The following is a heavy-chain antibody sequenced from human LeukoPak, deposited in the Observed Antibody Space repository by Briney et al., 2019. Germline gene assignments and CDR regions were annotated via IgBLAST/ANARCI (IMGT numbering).Heavy chain of an antibody. CDR2: ISSDGINQ. Sequence: GGSLRLSCAASGFTFNGYAMHWVRQAPGKGLEWVALISSDGINQYYADSVKGRFTLSGDNSKSTLFLQMNSLRVEDTAVYYCARALFGDSWYAAYWGQGALVTVSS. V-gene: IGHV3-30*01. D-gene: IGHD6-13*01. CDR1: GFTFNGYA. J-gene: IGHJ4*02. CDR3: ARALFGDSWYAAY.